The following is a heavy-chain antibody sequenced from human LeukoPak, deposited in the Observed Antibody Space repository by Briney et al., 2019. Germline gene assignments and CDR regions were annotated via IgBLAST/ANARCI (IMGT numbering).Heavy chain of an antibody. CDR1: GGSISSSSYY. Sequence: SETLSLTCTVSGGSISSSSYYWGWIRQPPGKGLEWIGRIYTSGSTNYNPSLKSRVTMSVDTSKNQFSLKLNSVTPEDTAVYYCARSLWESRGVLHFDKWGQGTQVTVSS. D-gene: IGHD2-8*01. CDR2: IYTSGST. J-gene: IGHJ4*02. V-gene: IGHV4-61*05. CDR3: ARSLWESRGVLHFDK.